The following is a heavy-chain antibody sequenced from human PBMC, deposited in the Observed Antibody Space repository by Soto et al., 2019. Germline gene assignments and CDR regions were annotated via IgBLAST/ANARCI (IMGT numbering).Heavy chain of an antibody. CDR2: INAGNGNT. Sequence: ASVKVSCKASGYTFTSYAMHWVRQAPGQRLEWMGWINAGNGNTKYSQKFQGRVTITRDTSASTAYMELSSLRSGDTAVYYCARSHSSSSGWFDPWGQGTMVTVSS. J-gene: IGHJ5*02. D-gene: IGHD6-13*01. V-gene: IGHV1-3*01. CDR3: ARSHSSSSGWFDP. CDR1: GYTFTSYA.